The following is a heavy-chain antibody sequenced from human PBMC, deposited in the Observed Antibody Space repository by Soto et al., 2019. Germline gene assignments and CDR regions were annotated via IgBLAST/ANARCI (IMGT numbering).Heavy chain of an antibody. Sequence: GGSLRLSCAASGFTFSNAWMSWVRQAPGKGLEWVGRIKSKTDGRTTDYAAPEKGRFTISRDDSKNTLYLQMNSLKTEDTAVYYCTTDRLTGDRGAFDIWGQGTMVTVSS. D-gene: IGHD7-27*01. J-gene: IGHJ3*02. CDR3: TTDRLTGDRGAFDI. V-gene: IGHV3-15*01. CDR1: GFTFSNAW. CDR2: IKSKTDGRTT.